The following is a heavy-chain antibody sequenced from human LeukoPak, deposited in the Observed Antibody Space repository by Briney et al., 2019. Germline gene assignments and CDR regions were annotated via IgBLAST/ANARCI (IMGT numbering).Heavy chain of an antibody. CDR3: ARVAVSGPTGWFDS. Sequence: GGSLRLSCTVSGFTFGDYVMSWFRQAPGKGLEWVSSISSTSAYIHYADSVKGRFTISRDNVDNVVYLEMNSLGAEDTATYYCARVAVSGPTGWFDSWGQGTLVIVSS. V-gene: IGHV3-21*01. CDR1: GFTFGDYV. D-gene: IGHD2-8*02. CDR2: ISSTSAYI. J-gene: IGHJ5*01.